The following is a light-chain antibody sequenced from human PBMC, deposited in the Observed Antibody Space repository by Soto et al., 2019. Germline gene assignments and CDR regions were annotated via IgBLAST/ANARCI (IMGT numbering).Light chain of an antibody. CDR1: QSLLHXNGYNY. CDR3: MQALQTPWT. CDR2: LGS. V-gene: IGKV2-28*01. J-gene: IGKJ1*01. Sequence: QSPLSLPVTPGEPASISCRSSQSLLHXNGYNYLDWYLQKPGQSPQLLIYLGSNRASGVPDRFSGSGSGTDFTLKISRVEAEDVGVYYCMQALQTPWTFGQGTKVEIK.